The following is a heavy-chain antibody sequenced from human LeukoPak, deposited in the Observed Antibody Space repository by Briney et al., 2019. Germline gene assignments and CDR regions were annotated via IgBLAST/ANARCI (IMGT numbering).Heavy chain of an antibody. CDR2: MYLSGTT. Sequence: SETLSLTCTVSGDSINSLDLWSWVRQPPGKGLEWIGEMYLSGTTHSNPSVKSRVTISIDKSKNQFFLNLSSVTAADTAVYYCARGGRDEKGYFDYWGQGTLVTVSS. CDR3: ARGGRDEKGYFDY. J-gene: IGHJ4*02. CDR1: GDSINSLDL. V-gene: IGHV4-4*02.